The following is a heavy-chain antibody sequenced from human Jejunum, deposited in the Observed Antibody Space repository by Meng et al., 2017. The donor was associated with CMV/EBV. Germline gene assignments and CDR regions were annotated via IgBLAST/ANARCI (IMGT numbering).Heavy chain of an antibody. V-gene: IGHV1-2*02. J-gene: IGHJ3*02. Sequence: WVRQAPGQGLEWMGWINPKSGGRNYAQKFQGRVTMTKETSINTAYIELTRLRTDETDDTAVYYCARARTPGPTEQLLWEVYPFDIWGQGTMGTVSS. D-gene: IGHD2-2*01. CDR2: INPKSGGR. CDR3: ARARTPGPTEQLLWEVYPFDI.